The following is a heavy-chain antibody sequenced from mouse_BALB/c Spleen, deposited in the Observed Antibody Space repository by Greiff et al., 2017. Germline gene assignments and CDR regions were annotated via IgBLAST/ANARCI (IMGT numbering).Heavy chain of an antibody. D-gene: IGHD2-4*01. CDR2: INSNGGST. Sequence: EVMLVESGGGLVKLGGSLKLSCAASGFTFSSYYMSWVRQTPEKRLELVAAINSNGGSTYYPYTVKGRFTISRDNAKNTLYLQMSSLKSEDTALYYCARQDYDGGYAMDYWGQGTSVTVSS. CDR3: ARQDYDGGYAMDY. J-gene: IGHJ4*01. V-gene: IGHV5-6-2*01. CDR1: GFTFSSYY.